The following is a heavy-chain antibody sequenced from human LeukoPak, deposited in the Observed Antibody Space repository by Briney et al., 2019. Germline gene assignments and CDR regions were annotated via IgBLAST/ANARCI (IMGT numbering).Heavy chain of an antibody. D-gene: IGHD3-10*01. J-gene: IGHJ4*02. V-gene: IGHV4-34*01. CDR3: ARKSMVRGVDY. CDR2: INHSGST. Sequence: SETLSLTCAVYGGSFSGYYWSWIRQPPGKELEWIGEINHSGSTNYNPSLKSRVTISVDTSKNQFSLKLSSVTAADTAVYYCARKSMVRGVDYWGQGTLVTVSS. CDR1: GGSFSGYY.